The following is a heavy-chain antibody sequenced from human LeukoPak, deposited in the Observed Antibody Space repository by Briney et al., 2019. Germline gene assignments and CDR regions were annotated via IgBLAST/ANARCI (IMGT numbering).Heavy chain of an antibody. J-gene: IGHJ4*02. Sequence: GGSLRLSCAASGFTFDDYGMSWVRQAPGKGLEWVSGINWNGGSTGYADSVKGRFTISRDNAKNSLYLQMNSLRAEDTALYYCARDSSSGYPYYFHYWGQGTLVTVSS. D-gene: IGHD3-22*01. CDR1: GFTFDDYG. V-gene: IGHV3-20*04. CDR3: ARDSSSGYPYYFHY. CDR2: INWNGGST.